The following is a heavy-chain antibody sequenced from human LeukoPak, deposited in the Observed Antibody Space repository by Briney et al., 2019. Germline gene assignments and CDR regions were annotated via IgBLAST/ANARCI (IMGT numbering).Heavy chain of an antibody. V-gene: IGHV3-30*18. D-gene: IGHD2-2*01. CDR3: AKDSVVVVPAASYLDY. CDR2: ISYDGSNK. Sequence: GGSLRLSCAASGFTFSSYGMHWVRQAPGKGLEWVAVISYDGSNKYYADSVKGRFTISRDNSKNTLYLQMNSLRAEDAAVYYCAKDSVVVVPAASYLDYWGQGTLVTVSS. CDR1: GFTFSSYG. J-gene: IGHJ4*02.